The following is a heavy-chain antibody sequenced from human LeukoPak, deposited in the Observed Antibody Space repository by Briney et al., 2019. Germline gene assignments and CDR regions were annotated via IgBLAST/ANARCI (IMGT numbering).Heavy chain of an antibody. D-gene: IGHD3-10*01. V-gene: IGHV3-21*01. CDR1: GFTFSSYS. J-gene: IGHJ6*04. CDR3: ARVFIGEVFHYYYCMDV. Sequence: GGSLRLSCAASGFTFSSYSMNWVRQAPGKGREWVSTISGSGRSIYYADSVRGRFTISRDNAKNSLYLQMNSLRAEDTAVYYWARVFIGEVFHYYYCMDVWGKGTTVTVPS. CDR2: ISGSGRSI.